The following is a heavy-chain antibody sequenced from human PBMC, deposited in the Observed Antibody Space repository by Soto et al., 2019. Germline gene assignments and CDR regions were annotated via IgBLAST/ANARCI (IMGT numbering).Heavy chain of an antibody. CDR3: ARLSYYYDMDV. Sequence: QVQLQESGPGLVKPSQTLSLTCNVSGGSISSGAYYWSWIRQHPGKGLEWIGYIYYNGRTYYNPSLKSRVTISVDTSKIHFSRKLSSVTAADTAVYFCARLSYYYDMDVWGQGTTVTVSS. CDR1: GGSISSGAYY. J-gene: IGHJ6*02. V-gene: IGHV4-31*03. CDR2: IYYNGRT.